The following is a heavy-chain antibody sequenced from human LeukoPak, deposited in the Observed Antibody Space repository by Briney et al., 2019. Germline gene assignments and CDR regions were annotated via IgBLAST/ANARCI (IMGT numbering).Heavy chain of an antibody. J-gene: IGHJ2*01. CDR3: ARTTVAARMPRDWYFDL. D-gene: IGHD6-6*01. V-gene: IGHV1-2*02. CDR2: INPNSGGT. Sequence: ASVKVSCKASGYTFTGYYMHWVRQAPGQGLEWTGWINPNSGGTNYAQKFQGRVTMTRDTSISTAYMELSRLRSDDTAVYYCARTTVAARMPRDWYFDLWGRGTLVTVST. CDR1: GYTFTGYY.